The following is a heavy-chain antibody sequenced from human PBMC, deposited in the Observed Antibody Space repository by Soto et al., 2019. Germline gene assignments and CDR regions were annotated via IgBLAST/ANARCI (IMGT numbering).Heavy chain of an antibody. V-gene: IGHV1-2*02. CDR1: GHTFTGHH. D-gene: IGHD4-17*01. CDR3: ALEPTGTTGFDY. Sequence: QVQMVQSGAEVKKPGASVKVSCKASGHTFTGHHMHWVRQAPGQGLEWMGLIDLDIGDTKYAQTLQGRVTSTSDTSITTAYMELRGLRSDDTAVYYCALEPTGTTGFDYWGQGTLVTVSS. CDR2: IDLDIGDT. J-gene: IGHJ4*02.